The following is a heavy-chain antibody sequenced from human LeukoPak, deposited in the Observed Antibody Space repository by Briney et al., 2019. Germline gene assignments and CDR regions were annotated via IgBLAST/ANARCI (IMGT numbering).Heavy chain of an antibody. J-gene: IGHJ3*02. CDR3: ARGPTTGDAFDI. CDR2: ISSNGGST. CDR1: GFTFSSYA. V-gene: IGHV3-64*01. D-gene: IGHD4-17*01. Sequence: GGSLRLSCAASGFTFSSYAMHWVRQAPGKGLEYVSAISSNGGSTYYANSVKGRFTISRDNSKNTLYLQMGSLRAEDMAVYYCARGPTTGDAFDIWGQGTMVTVSS.